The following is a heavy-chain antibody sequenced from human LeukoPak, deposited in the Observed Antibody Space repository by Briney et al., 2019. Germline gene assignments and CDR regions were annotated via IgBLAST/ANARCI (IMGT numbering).Heavy chain of an antibody. J-gene: IGHJ4*02. D-gene: IGHD1-26*01. CDR1: GFTFSSYA. CDR3: ATERGVVGATVASIDY. CDR2: ISYDGSNK. V-gene: IGHV3-30-3*01. Sequence: GGSLRLSCAASGFTFSSYAMHWVRQAPGKGLEWVAVISYDGSNKYYADSVKGRFTISRDNAKNSLYLQMNSLRAEDTAVYYCATERGVVGATVASIDYWGQGTLVTVSS.